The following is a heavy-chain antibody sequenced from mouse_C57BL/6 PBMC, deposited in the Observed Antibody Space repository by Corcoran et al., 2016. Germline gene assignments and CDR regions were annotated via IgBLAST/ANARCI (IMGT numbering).Heavy chain of an antibody. V-gene: IGHV9-3*01. CDR1: GYTFTTYG. CDR2: INTYSGVP. D-gene: IGHD6-1*01. CDR3: VREPFAMDS. J-gene: IGHJ4*01. Sequence: QIQLVQSGPELKKPGETVKISCKASGYTFTTYGMSWVKQAPGKGLKWMGWINTYSGVPTYADDFKGRFAFSLETSASTAYLQINNLKNEDTATYFCVREPFAMDSWGQGTSVTVSS.